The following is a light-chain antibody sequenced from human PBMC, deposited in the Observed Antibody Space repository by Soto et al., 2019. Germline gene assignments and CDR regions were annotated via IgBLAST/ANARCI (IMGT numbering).Light chain of an antibody. CDR2: AAS. J-gene: IGKJ1*01. CDR1: QSISSY. V-gene: IGKV1-39*01. Sequence: DTQMTQSPSSLSASVGDRVTITCRARQSISSYLNWYQQKPGKAPKLLIYAASSLQSGVPSRFSGSVSGTDFTLTISSLQPEDFATYYCQQSYSTPWTFGQGTKVEIK. CDR3: QQSYSTPWT.